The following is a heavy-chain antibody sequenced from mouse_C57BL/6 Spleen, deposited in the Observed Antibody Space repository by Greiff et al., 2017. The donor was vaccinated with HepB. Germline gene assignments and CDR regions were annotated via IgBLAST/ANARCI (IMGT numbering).Heavy chain of an antibody. V-gene: IGHV1-81*01. CDR1: GYTFTSYG. D-gene: IGHD1-1*01. CDR2: IYPRSGNT. J-gene: IGHJ1*03. Sequence: QVQLQQSGAELARPGASVKLSCTASGYTFTSYGISWVKQRTGQGLEWIGEIYPRSGNTYYNEKFKGKATLTADKSSSTAYMELRRLTSEDSAVYFRARDYYGSNSTLYWYFDVWGTGTTVTVSS. CDR3: ARDYYGSNSTLYWYFDV.